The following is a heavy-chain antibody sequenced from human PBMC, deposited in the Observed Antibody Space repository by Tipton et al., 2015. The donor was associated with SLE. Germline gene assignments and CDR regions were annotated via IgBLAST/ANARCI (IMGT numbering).Heavy chain of an antibody. CDR2: INHSGST. D-gene: IGHD2-15*01. CDR3: ASGGCSGCSCYPRSNVFDS. V-gene: IGHV4-34*01. CDR1: GGSFGGYY. J-gene: IGHJ3*02. Sequence: TLSLTCAVYGGSFGGYYWSWIRQLPGKGLEWIGEINHSGSTNYHPSLKNRVTMSVDTPKNQFSLKLSYVTAAATAVYYCASGGCSGCSCYPRSNVFDSWGQGTLVRVCS.